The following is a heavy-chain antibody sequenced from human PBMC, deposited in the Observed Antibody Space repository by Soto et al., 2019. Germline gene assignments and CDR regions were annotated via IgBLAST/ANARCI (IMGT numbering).Heavy chain of an antibody. J-gene: IGHJ6*02. D-gene: IGHD2-2*01. CDR1: GGSISSGGYY. CDR3: ARDWAEYCISTSCYAGNYYYGMDV. V-gene: IGHV4-31*03. Sequence: QVQLQESGPGLVKPSQTLSLTCTVSGGSISSGGYYWSWIRQHPGKGLEWIGYIYYSGSTYYNPSLKSRVTISVDTSKHQFSLKLSSGTAADTAVYYCARDWAEYCISTSCYAGNYYYGMDVWGQGTTVTVSS. CDR2: IYYSGST.